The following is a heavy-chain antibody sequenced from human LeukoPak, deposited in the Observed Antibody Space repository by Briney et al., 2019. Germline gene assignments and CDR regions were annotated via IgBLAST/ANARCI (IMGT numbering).Heavy chain of an antibody. CDR1: GFTFSSYA. V-gene: IGHV3-30-3*01. J-gene: IGHJ4*02. Sequence: PGRSLRLSCAASGFTFSSYAMHWVRQAPGKGLEWVAVISYDGSNKYYADSVKGRFTISRDNSKNTLYLQMNSLRAEDTAVYYCARDYRRWFEYWGQGTLVTVSS. CDR3: ARDYRRWFEY. CDR2: ISYDGSNK. D-gene: IGHD3-16*02.